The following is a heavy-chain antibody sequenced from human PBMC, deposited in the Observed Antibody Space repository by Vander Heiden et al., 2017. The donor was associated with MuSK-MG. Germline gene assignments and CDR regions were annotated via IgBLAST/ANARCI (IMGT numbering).Heavy chain of an antibody. CDR2: MNPNSGNT. Sequence: QVQLVQSGAEVQKPGASVKVSCKASGYTFTSFDINWVRQATGQGLEWMGWMNPNSGNTGNAQKFQGRVTMTRNTAIRTAYMELSSLRSEDTAVYYCARTDYNILTGFSAWGQGTPVTVSS. J-gene: IGHJ4*02. CDR1: GYTFTSFD. CDR3: ARTDYNILTGFSA. D-gene: IGHD3-9*01. V-gene: IGHV1-8*01.